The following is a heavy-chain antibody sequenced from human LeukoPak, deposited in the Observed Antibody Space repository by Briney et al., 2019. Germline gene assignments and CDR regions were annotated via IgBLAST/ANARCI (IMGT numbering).Heavy chain of an antibody. J-gene: IGHJ5*02. V-gene: IGHV4-59*08. CDR3: ARHWASGYSYGYWFDP. CDR2: IYYSGST. D-gene: IGHD5-18*01. CDR1: GGSISSYY. Sequence: SETLSLTCTVSGGSISSYYWSWIRQPPGKGLGGIGYIYYSGSTNYNPSLKSRVTISVDTSKNQFSLKLSSVTAADTAVYYCARHWASGYSYGYWFDPWGQGTLVTVSS.